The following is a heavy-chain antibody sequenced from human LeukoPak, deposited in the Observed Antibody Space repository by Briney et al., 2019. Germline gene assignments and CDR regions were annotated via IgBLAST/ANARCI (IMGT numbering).Heavy chain of an antibody. D-gene: IGHD2-2*01. V-gene: IGHV1-2*02. CDR3: ARDNPTLGYCSSTSCYFDAFDI. J-gene: IGHJ3*02. CDR1: GYTFTGYY. Sequence: ASVKVSCKASGYTFTGYYMHWVRQAPGQGLEWMGWINPNSGGTNYAQKFQGRVTMTRDTSISTAYMELSRLRSDDTAVYYCARDNPTLGYCSSTSCYFDAFDIWGQGTMVTVSS. CDR2: INPNSGGT.